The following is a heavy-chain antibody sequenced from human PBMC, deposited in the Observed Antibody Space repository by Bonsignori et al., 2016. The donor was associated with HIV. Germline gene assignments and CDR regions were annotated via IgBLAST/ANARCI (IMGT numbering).Heavy chain of an antibody. Sequence: WIRQPPGKGLEWIGSIYYSGSTYYNPSLKSRVTISVDTSKNQFSLKLSSVTAADTAVYYCARGYGDYSYAAFDIWGQGTMVTVSS. D-gene: IGHD4-17*01. J-gene: IGHJ3*02. CDR2: IYYSGST. V-gene: IGHV4-39*07. CDR3: ARGYGDYSYAAFDI.